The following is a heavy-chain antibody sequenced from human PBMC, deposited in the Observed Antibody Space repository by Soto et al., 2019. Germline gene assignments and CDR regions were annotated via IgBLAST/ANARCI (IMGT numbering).Heavy chain of an antibody. Sequence: GASVKVSCKASGGTFSSYTISWVRQAPGQGLEWMGRIIPILGIANYAQKFQGRVTITADKSTSTAYMELSSLRSEDTAVYYCTYSSSSRHFDYWGQGTLVTVSS. CDR3: TYSSSSRHFDY. D-gene: IGHD6-6*01. CDR1: GGTFSSYT. V-gene: IGHV1-69*02. J-gene: IGHJ4*02. CDR2: IIPILGIA.